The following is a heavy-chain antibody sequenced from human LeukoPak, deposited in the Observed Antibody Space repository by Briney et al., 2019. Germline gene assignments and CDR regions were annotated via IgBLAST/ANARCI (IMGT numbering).Heavy chain of an antibody. V-gene: IGHV1-3*01. J-gene: IGHJ4*02. CDR2: INAGNGNT. CDR3: AREDTAMAPYYFDY. CDR1: GYTFTSYA. D-gene: IGHD5-18*01. Sequence: GASVKVSCKASGYTFTSYAMHWVRQAPGQRFEWMGWINAGNGNTKYSQKFQGRVTITRDTSASTAYMELSSLRSEDTAVYYCAREDTAMAPYYFDYWGQGTLVTVSS.